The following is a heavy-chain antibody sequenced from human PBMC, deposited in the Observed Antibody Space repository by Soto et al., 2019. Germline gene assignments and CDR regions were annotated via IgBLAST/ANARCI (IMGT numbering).Heavy chain of an antibody. J-gene: IGHJ4*02. Sequence: EVQLVESGGGLVQPGGSLRLSCAASGFTFSSYSMNWVRQAPGKGLEWVSYISSSSSTIYYADSVKGRFTISRDNAKNSLSLQMNSLRAEDTAVYYCARDDGLKSGGSGYWGQGTLVTVSS. V-gene: IGHV3-48*01. CDR2: ISSSSSTI. CDR1: GFTFSSYS. CDR3: ARDDGLKSGGSGY. D-gene: IGHD3-9*01.